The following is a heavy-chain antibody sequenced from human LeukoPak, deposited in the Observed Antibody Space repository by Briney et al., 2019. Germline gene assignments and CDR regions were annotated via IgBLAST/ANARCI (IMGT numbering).Heavy chain of an antibody. CDR2: ISSKGGST. V-gene: IGHV3-64D*09. CDR3: VRAVTREDYYYYGMDV. CDR1: GFTFSTYT. J-gene: IGHJ6*02. Sequence: PAESLRLPCSASGFTFSTYTMHWVGQAPRKGVEYVSAISSKGGSTYYADSVKGRFTISRDNSENTLYLQMSNLRAEDTAVYYCVRAVTREDYYYYGMDVWGQGTTVTDSS. D-gene: IGHD4-17*01.